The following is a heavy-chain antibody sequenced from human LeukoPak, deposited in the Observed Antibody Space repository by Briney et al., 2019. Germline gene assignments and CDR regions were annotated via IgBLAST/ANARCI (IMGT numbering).Heavy chain of an antibody. CDR2: INHSGST. D-gene: IGHD6-13*01. CDR1: GGSFSGYY. J-gene: IGHJ5*02. V-gene: IGHV4-34*01. CDR3: ASRAAGAAWWFDP. Sequence: SETLSLTCAVYGGSFSGYYWSWIRQPPGKGLEWIGEINHSGSTNYNPSLKSRVTISVDTSKNQFSLKLSSVTAADTAVYYCASRAAGAAWWFDPWGQGTLVTVSS.